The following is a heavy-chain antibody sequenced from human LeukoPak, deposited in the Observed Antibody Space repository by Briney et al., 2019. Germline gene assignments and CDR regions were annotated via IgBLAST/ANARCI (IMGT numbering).Heavy chain of an antibody. D-gene: IGHD4-17*01. CDR3: ARHPGIPVTTWAFDY. J-gene: IGHJ4*02. Sequence: SETLSLTCTVSGGSISSSSYYWGWIRQPPGKGLEWIGSIYYSGSTYYNPSLKSRVTISVDTSKNQFSLKLSSVTAADTAVYYCARHPGIPVTTWAFDYWGQGTLVTVSS. V-gene: IGHV4-39*01. CDR2: IYYSGST. CDR1: GGSISSSSYY.